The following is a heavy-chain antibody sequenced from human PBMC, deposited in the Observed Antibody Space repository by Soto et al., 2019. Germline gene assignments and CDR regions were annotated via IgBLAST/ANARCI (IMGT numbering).Heavy chain of an antibody. CDR1: RFTFSSFF. CDR2: XDTSAXLT. Sequence: XXSLRLSCTASRFTFSSFFMSWVRQAPGNGPEWVAGXDTSAXLTKYQDSVKXXLTISRDXXKNKMYLQMNSLRAEDTALYYCTKDKHWYGMNVWGRGTTVTVSS. V-gene: IGHV3-23*01. D-gene: IGHD1-1*01. J-gene: IGHJ6*01. CDR3: TKDKHWYGMNV.